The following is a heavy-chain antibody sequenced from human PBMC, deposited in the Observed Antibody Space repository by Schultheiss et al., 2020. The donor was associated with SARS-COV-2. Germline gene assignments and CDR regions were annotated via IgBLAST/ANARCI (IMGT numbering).Heavy chain of an antibody. D-gene: IGHD1-26*01. CDR2: IYHSGST. CDR3: ARDGFNSGPFDY. CDR1: GGSISSGDYY. Sequence: SETLSLTCTVSGGSISSGDYYWSWIRQPPGKGLEWIGYIYHSGSTYYNPSLKSRVTISVDTSKNQFSLKLSSVTAADTAVYYCARDGFNSGPFDYWGQGTLVTVSS. V-gene: IGHV4-30-4*01. J-gene: IGHJ4*02.